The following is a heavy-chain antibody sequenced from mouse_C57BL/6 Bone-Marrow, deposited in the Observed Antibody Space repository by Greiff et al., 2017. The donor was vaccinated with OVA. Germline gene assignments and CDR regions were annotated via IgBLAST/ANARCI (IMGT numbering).Heavy chain of an antibody. D-gene: IGHD1-1*01. CDR1: GYTFTDYY. V-gene: IGHV1-76*01. Sequence: VKLMESGAELVRPGASVKLSCKASGYTFTDYYINWVKQRPGQGLEWIARIYPGSGNTYYNEKFKGKATLTAEKSSSTAYMQLSSLTSEDSAVYFCARDLPTTVVGRAWFAYWGQGTLVTVSA. CDR3: ARDLPTTVVGRAWFAY. J-gene: IGHJ3*01. CDR2: IYPGSGNT.